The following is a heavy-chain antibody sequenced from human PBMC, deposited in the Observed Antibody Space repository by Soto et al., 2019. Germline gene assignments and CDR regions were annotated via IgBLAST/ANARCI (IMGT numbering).Heavy chain of an antibody. CDR1: GFPFSSYA. D-gene: IGHD6-6*01. Sequence: PGGSLRLSCAASGFPFSSYAMTWVRQTPGKGLEWVSGISGSGGITYYADSVKGRFTISRDNSKNTLYLQMNSLRAEDTAVYYCANSIARGGDYYGMDVWGQGTTVTVSS. CDR3: ANSIARGGDYYGMDV. J-gene: IGHJ6*02. V-gene: IGHV3-23*01. CDR2: ISGSGGIT.